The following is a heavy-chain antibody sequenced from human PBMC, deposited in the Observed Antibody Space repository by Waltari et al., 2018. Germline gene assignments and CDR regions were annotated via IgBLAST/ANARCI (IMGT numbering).Heavy chain of an antibody. CDR3: ARSSAGMPRWLGDY. CDR1: GDSISRSHYY. CDR2: VYYSGTT. J-gene: IGHJ4*02. Sequence: QLQLQESGPGLVKPSETLSLSCSVSGDSISRSHYYWGWIRPPPGKGLAWMASVYYSGTTYYNPSLKSRVTISADTSRNQFYLRLTSVTATDTAVYYCARSSAGMPRWLGDYWGQGILVTVSS. D-gene: IGHD5-12*01. V-gene: IGHV4-39*01.